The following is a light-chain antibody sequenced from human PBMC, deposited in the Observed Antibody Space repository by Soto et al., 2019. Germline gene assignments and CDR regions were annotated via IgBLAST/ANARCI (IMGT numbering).Light chain of an antibody. Sequence: EIVMTQSPATLSVSPGARATLSCRASQSVGINLAWYQQKSGQAPRLLIYGASTRATDLPVRFSGSGSGTEFTLTISSLQSEDFAVYYCQQYTNWPRTFGQGTKVEIK. CDR2: GAS. CDR3: QQYTNWPRT. V-gene: IGKV3-15*01. CDR1: QSVGIN. J-gene: IGKJ1*01.